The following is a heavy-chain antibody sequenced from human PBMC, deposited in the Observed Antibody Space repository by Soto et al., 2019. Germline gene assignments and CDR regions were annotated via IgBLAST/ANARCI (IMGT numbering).Heavy chain of an antibody. D-gene: IGHD2-15*01. CDR1: GFTFSSYA. V-gene: IGHV3-23*01. Sequence: GGSLRLSCAASGFTFSSYAMSWVRQAPGKGLEWVSAISGSGGSTYYADSVKGRFTISRDNSKNTLYLQMNSLRAEDTAVYYCAPGGVLGYHNWFDPWGQGTLVTVSS. CDR3: APGGVLGYHNWFDP. J-gene: IGHJ5*02. CDR2: ISGSGGST.